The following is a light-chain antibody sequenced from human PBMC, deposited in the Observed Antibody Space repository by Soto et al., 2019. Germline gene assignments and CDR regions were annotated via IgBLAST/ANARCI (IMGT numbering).Light chain of an antibody. CDR3: LSFTTTXTHV. V-gene: IGLV2-14*01. CDR1: SSDICAYDY. J-gene: IGLJ1*01. CDR2: EVN. Sequence: QSFLTQPASLSGSPGQSITISCTGTSSDICAYDYFSWFQQHPGKAPKLMISEVNTRPSGVSNRFSGSKSGNTAYLTISGLQVEDEAEYFCLSFTTTXTHVFGTGNKVXV.